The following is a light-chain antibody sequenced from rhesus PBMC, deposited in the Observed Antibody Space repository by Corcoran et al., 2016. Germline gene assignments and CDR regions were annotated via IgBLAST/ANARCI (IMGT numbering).Light chain of an antibody. V-gene: IGKV1-25*01. J-gene: IGKJ2*01. CDR2: EAS. Sequence: DIQMTQSPSSLSASVGDRVTITCRASQGITNDLAWYQQKPGETPKLLIYEASRLQSGIPSRFSGSGSGTVFTLTISSLQSEDFATYYWQHYYSTPYSFGQGTKVEIK. CDR3: QHYYSTPYS. CDR1: QGITND.